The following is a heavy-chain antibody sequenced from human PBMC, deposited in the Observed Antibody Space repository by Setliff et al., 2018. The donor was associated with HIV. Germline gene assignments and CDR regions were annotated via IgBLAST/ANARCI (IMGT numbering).Heavy chain of an antibody. CDR2: IYYSGST. Sequence: SETLSLTCTVSGGSISSSSYYWGWIRQPPGKGLEWIGSIYYSGSTYYNPSLKSRVTISVDTSKNQFSLKLSSVTAADTAVYYCARLWATMVRGVIILNWFDPWGQGTLVTVSS. J-gene: IGHJ5*02. V-gene: IGHV4-39*01. D-gene: IGHD3-10*01. CDR3: ARLWATMVRGVIILNWFDP. CDR1: GGSISSSSYY.